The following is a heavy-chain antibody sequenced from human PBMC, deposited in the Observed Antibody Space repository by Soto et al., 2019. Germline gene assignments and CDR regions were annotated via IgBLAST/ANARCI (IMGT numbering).Heavy chain of an antibody. J-gene: IGHJ4*02. D-gene: IGHD3-3*01. CDR2: IYYSGST. V-gene: IGHV4-59*01. Sequence: SETLSLTCTVSGGSISSYYWSWIRQPPGKGLEWIGYIYYSGSTNYNPSLKSRVTISVDTSKNQFSLKLSSVTAADTAVYYCARARGYYDFWSGYYSRGVPYYFDYWDQGTLVTVSS. CDR3: ARARGYYDFWSGYYSRGVPYYFDY. CDR1: GGSISSYY.